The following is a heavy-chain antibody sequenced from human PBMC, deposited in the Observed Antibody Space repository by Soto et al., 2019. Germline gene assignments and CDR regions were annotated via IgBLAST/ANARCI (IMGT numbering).Heavy chain of an antibody. V-gene: IGHV1-18*01. D-gene: IGHD3-3*01. CDR3: ARDRDHFAFCSCYETYGMDV. CDR1: GYTFTSYG. J-gene: IGHJ6*02. CDR2: ISAYNGNT. Sequence: QVQLVQSGAEVQKPGASVKVSCKASGYTFTSYGISWVRHAPGQVLEWMGWISAYNGNTNYAQKLQGRVTMTTDTSTSIAYRELRSVRSDDTAVYYCARDRDHFAFCSCYETYGMDVWVQGTTVTVSS.